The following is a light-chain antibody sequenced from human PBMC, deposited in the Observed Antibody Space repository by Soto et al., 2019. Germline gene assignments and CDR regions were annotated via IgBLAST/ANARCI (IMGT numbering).Light chain of an antibody. CDR2: DDD. CDR1: DIASKS. V-gene: IGLV3-21*02. CDR3: QVWDSSSDHDV. Sequence: SYALTQPPSVSVAPGQTARISCGGNDIASKSVHWSQQKPGQAPVLVVYDDDDRPSGIPERFSGSNSGDTATLTISRVEAGDEADYYCQVWDSSSDHDVFGSGTKGTVL. J-gene: IGLJ1*01.